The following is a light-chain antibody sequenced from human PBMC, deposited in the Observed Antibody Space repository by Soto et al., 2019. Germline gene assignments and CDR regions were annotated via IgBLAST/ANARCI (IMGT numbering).Light chain of an antibody. J-gene: IGKJ2*01. CDR3: QQYNSYYT. CDR1: QNIDTY. V-gene: IGKV1-39*01. CDR2: SAS. Sequence: DIQMTQSPSSLSASVGDRVTIICRASQNIDTYLHWYQQKPGKPPNLLIQSASSLQSGVPSRFNGSGSGTEFTLTISSLQPDDFATYYCQQYNSYYTFGQGTKLEIK.